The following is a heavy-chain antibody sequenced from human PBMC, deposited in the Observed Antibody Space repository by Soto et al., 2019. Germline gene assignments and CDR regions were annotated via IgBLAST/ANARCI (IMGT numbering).Heavy chain of an antibody. CDR2: IDHTDSYT. J-gene: IGHJ5*02. V-gene: IGHV5-10-1*01. CDR3: ATTLPPSGSAFFSWLAP. Sequence: GAAKNISSKAAGYCITRKWIRWVRQLPGRGLEWVGRIDHTDSYTNYSQSFEGHVTISVAKSSTTAYVQWSSLTASDTAMYYWATTLPPSGSAFFSWLAPGGQGPRSTVS. CDR1: GYCITRKW. D-gene: IGHD1-26*01.